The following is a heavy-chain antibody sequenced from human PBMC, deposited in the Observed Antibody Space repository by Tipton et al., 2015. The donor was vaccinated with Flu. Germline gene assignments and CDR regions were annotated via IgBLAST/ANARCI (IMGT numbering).Heavy chain of an antibody. CDR2: IKQDASEK. J-gene: IGHJ4*02. V-gene: IGHV3-7*01. D-gene: IGHD4/OR15-4a*01. Sequence: SLRLSCAASGFTFSSYWMNWVRQAPGKGLQWLANIKQDASEKHYVDSVKGRFSISRDDAKNSLYLQMDNLRVEDTAVYYCARDIIGDYGGDWGQGTLVTVSS. CDR1: GFTFSSYW. CDR3: ARDIIGDYGGD.